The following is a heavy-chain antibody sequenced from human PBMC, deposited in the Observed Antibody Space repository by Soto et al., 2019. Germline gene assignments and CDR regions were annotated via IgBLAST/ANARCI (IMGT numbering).Heavy chain of an antibody. D-gene: IGHD5-18*01. CDR1: GGSISSGGYY. CDR2: IYYSGST. Sequence: SETLSLTCTVSGGSISSGGYYWSWIRQHPGKGLEWIGYIYYSGSTYYNPSLKSRVTISVDTSKNQFSLKLSSVTAADTAVYPCARTPWDGYTGYYFDYWGQGALVTVSS. V-gene: IGHV4-31*03. J-gene: IGHJ4*02. CDR3: ARTPWDGYTGYYFDY.